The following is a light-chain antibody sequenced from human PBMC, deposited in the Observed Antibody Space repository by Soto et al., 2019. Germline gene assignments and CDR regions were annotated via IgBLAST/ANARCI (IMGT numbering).Light chain of an antibody. Sequence: QSVLTQPPSASGTPGQRVTISCSGSSSNIGSNTVNWYQQLPGTAPKLLIYDVSNRPSGVSNRFSGSKSGNTASLTISGLQAEDEADYYCSSYTSSSTLEVFGTGTKVTVL. J-gene: IGLJ1*01. V-gene: IGLV1-44*01. CDR1: SSNIGSNT. CDR3: SSYTSSSTLEV. CDR2: DVS.